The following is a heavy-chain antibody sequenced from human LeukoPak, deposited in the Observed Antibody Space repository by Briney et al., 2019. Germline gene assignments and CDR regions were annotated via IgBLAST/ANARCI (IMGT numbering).Heavy chain of an antibody. V-gene: IGHV4-39*07. CDR3: AKDTSGWSHFHY. CDR2: MYYSGST. J-gene: IGHJ4*02. Sequence: PSETLSLTCTVSGASFSSSSYSWAWIRQPPGKGLECIGTMYYSGSTYYNPSLKSRVTVSLDTSRNQFSLKLSSVTAADTAVYYCAKDTSGWSHFHYWGQGTLVTVSS. CDR1: GASFSSSSYS. D-gene: IGHD6-19*01.